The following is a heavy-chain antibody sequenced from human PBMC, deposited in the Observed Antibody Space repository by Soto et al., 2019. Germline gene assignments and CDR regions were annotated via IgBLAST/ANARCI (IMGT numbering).Heavy chain of an antibody. CDR3: GRGRSGQIVVFY. V-gene: IGHV1-2*02. J-gene: IGHJ4*02. CDR1: GYTLTGHY. CDR2: IGPESGAT. Sequence: ASLKVSCKRSGYTLTGHYIHCVRQAPEQGPEWMGEIGPESGATRYAQRFQGRVTMTRDMSITTVYMELNNLSPDDTAVYYCGRGRSGQIVVFYWGQGTPVTVSS. D-gene: IGHD1-26*01.